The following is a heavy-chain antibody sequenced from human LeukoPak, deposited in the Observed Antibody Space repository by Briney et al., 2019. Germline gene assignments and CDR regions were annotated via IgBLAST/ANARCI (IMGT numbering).Heavy chain of an antibody. D-gene: IGHD3-22*01. J-gene: IGHJ5*02. CDR2: IRYTGST. CDR1: GGSMSSGDFY. CDR3: ARHRTYDSTDP. Sequence: PSETLSLTCSVSGGSMSSGDFYWGWIRQPPGKGLEWIGNIRYTGSTFYKSSLKSRLTISVDTSKNQFSLKLSSVTAADTAVYYCARHRTYDSTDPWGQGILVTVSS. V-gene: IGHV4-39*01.